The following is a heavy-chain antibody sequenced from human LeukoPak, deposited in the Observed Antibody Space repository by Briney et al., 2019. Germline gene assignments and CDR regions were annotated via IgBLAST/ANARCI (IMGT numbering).Heavy chain of an antibody. V-gene: IGHV3-23*01. CDR1: GFTFSSYA. J-gene: IGHJ4*02. CDR2: ISGSGGST. Sequence: GGSLRLSCAASGFTFSSYAMSWVRQAPGKGLEWVSAISGSGGSTYYADSVKGRFTISGDNSKNTLYLQMNSLRAEDTAVYYCAKGLWFGDGYFDYWGQGTLVTVSS. CDR3: AKGLWFGDGYFDY. D-gene: IGHD3-10*01.